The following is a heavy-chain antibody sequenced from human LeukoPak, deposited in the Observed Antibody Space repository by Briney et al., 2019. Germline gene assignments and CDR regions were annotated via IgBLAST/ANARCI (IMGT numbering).Heavy chain of an antibody. J-gene: IGHJ4*02. Sequence: GGSLRLSCAASGFTFSSYAMHWVRQAPGKGLEWVAVISYDGSNKYYADSVKGRFTISRDNSKNTLYLQMNSLRAEDTAVYYCARKYYYDSSGYQGGLDYWDQGTLVTVSS. D-gene: IGHD3-22*01. CDR1: GFTFSSYA. CDR3: ARKYYYDSSGYQGGLDY. CDR2: ISYDGSNK. V-gene: IGHV3-30-3*01.